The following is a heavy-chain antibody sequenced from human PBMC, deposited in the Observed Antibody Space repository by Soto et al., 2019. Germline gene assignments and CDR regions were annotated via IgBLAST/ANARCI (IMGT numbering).Heavy chain of an antibody. V-gene: IGHV5-51*01. CDR2: IYPGDSDT. D-gene: IGHD3-22*01. Sequence: GESLKISCKGSGYSFTSYWIGWVRQMPGKGLEWMGIIYPGDSDTRYSPSFQGQVTISADKSISTAYLQWSSLKASDTAMYYCARLFSPHDYDSIGYYTLFFDYWGQGTLVTVSS. CDR1: GYSFTSYW. CDR3: ARLFSPHDYDSIGYYTLFFDY. J-gene: IGHJ4*02.